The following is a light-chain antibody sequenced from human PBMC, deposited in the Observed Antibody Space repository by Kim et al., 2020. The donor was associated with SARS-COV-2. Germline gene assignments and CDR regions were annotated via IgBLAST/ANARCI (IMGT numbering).Light chain of an antibody. CDR3: QQYGSSALT. V-gene: IGKV3-20*01. CDR1: QTVRNSF. Sequence: EIVLTQFPGTLSLSPGERATLSCRASQTVRNSFIAWYQQKPGQAPRLLIYGASSRATGISDRFSGSGSGTGFTLTISRLEPEDFAVYYCQQYGSSALTFGGGTKVDIK. J-gene: IGKJ4*01. CDR2: GAS.